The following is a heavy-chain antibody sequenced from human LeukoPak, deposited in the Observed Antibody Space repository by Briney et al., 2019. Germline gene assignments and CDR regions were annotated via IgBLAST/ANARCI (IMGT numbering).Heavy chain of an antibody. V-gene: IGHV1-2*02. CDR1: GYTFTGYY. Sequence: GASVKVSCKASGYTFTGYYMHWVRQAPGQGLEWMGWINPNSGGTNYAQKFQGRVTMTRDTSISTAYMELSRLRSDDTAVYYCARDVYDSRRGDYYGMDVWGQGTTVTVSS. CDR3: ARDVYDSRRGDYYGMDV. D-gene: IGHD5/OR15-5a*01. J-gene: IGHJ6*02. CDR2: INPNSGGT.